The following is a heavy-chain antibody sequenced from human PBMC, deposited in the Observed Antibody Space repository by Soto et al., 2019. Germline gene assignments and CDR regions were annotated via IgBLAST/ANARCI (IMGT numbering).Heavy chain of an antibody. D-gene: IGHD5-12*01. CDR2: ISYDGIDK. CDR3: AKDLRNMATIPPDY. Sequence: QVQLVESGGGGVQPGTSLRLSCAASGFTFSSFGIHWVRKAPGKGLGWVAVISYDGIDKNYGDSVKGRFTISRENSKNMVYLQMNSLRIEDTAVYHCAKDLRNMATIPPDYCGQGVLAAVSS. CDR1: GFTFSSFG. V-gene: IGHV3-30*18. J-gene: IGHJ4*02.